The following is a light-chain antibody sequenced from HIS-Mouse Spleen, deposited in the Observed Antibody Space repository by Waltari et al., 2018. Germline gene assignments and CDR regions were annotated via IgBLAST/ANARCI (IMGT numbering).Light chain of an antibody. V-gene: IGLV2-11*01. CDR3: CSYAGSYTYV. CDR1: STDVGGYNY. Sequence: QSALTQPRSVSGSPGQSVTISCTGTSTDVGGYNYVPWYQQHPGKAPKLMIYDVSMRPSGVPDRFSGSKSGNTASLTISGLQAEDEADYYCCSYAGSYTYVFGTGTKVTVL. CDR2: DVS. J-gene: IGLJ1*01.